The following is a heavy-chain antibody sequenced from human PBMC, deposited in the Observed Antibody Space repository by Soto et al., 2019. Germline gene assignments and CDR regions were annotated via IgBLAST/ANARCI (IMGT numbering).Heavy chain of an antibody. J-gene: IGHJ4*02. Sequence: GGSLRLSCAASGFTFGDYWMHWVRQPPGKGPEWVSRMTGDGRTTQYADSVKGRLTASRDNAKSTLYLQMNSLRAGDTAVYYCATAEVDYWGPGTLVTVSS. CDR3: ATAEVDY. CDR1: GFTFGDYW. CDR2: MTGDGRTT. V-gene: IGHV3-74*03.